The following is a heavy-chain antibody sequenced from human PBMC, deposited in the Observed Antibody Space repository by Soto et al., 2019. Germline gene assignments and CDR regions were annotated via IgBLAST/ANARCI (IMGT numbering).Heavy chain of an antibody. CDR2: IKPNSGGT. CDR3: ARNNREFGEFFTTIYSIDP. Sequence: QVQLVQSGSEMKKPGASVKVSCKASGYTFTAYYLHWVRQAPGQGLEWMGWIKPNSGGTNYAQNFRGRLLLNRDTSINTAYMELSGLRADDTAVYYCARNNREFGEFFTTIYSIDPWGQGTLVTVSS. CDR1: GYTFTAYY. D-gene: IGHD3-10*01. J-gene: IGHJ5*02. V-gene: IGHV1-2*02.